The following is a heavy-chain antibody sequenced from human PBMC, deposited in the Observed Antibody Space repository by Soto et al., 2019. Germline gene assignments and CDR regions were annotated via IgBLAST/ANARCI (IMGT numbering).Heavy chain of an antibody. Sequence: QVQLQESGPGLVKPSGTLSLTCAVSGGSISSSNWWSWVRQPPGKGLEWIGEIYHSGSTNYNPSLNSRVTISVDKSKNQFPLKLSSVTAAATAVYYCARRATIHYYGSGSYPCWGQGTLVTVSS. V-gene: IGHV4-4*02. J-gene: IGHJ4*02. D-gene: IGHD3-10*01. CDR1: GGSISSSNW. CDR2: IYHSGST. CDR3: ARRATIHYYGSGSYPC.